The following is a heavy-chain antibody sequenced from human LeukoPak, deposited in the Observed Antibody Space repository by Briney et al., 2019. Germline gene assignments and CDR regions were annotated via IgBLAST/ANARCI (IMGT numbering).Heavy chain of an antibody. J-gene: IGHJ3*02. V-gene: IGHV4-59*11. CDR2: ISYIGST. D-gene: IGHD4-17*01. Sequence: PSETLSLTCTVSGGPFSSHYWSWIRQPPGKGLEWIGYISYIGSTNYIPSLKSRVTISVDTSKNQFSLKLSSVTAADTAVYYCARDPTTVTKGLDIWGQGTMVTVSS. CDR1: GGPFSSHY. CDR3: ARDPTTVTKGLDI.